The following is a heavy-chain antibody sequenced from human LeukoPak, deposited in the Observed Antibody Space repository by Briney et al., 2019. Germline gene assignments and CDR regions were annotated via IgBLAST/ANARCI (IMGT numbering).Heavy chain of an antibody. CDR1: GFTFNTYT. CDR2: ISGSSGII. Sequence: GGSLRLSCAASGFTFNTYTMNWVRQAPGKGLEWVSYISGSSGIIDYADSVRGRFTISRDNAKNSLYLQMNSLRAEDTAVYYCASATRGDEVVIAFDYWGQGTLVTVSS. V-gene: IGHV3-48*01. CDR3: ASATRGDEVVIAFDY. D-gene: IGHD3-22*01. J-gene: IGHJ4*02.